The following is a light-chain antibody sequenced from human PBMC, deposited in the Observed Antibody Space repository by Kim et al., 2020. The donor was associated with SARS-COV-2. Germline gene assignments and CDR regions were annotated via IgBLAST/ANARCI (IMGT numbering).Light chain of an antibody. V-gene: IGKV3-15*01. CDR1: QSVSSN. Sequence: EIVMTQSPATLSVSPGERATLSCRASQSVSSNLAWYQQKPGQAPRLLIYGASTRDTGIPGRFSGSGSGTEFTLTISSLQSEDFAVYYCQQYSHWPLTFGGGTKLEI. CDR2: GAS. CDR3: QQYSHWPLT. J-gene: IGKJ4*01.